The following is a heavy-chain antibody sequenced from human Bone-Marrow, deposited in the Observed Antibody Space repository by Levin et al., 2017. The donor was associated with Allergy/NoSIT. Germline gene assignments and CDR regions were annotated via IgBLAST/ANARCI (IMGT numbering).Heavy chain of an antibody. J-gene: IGHJ4*02. CDR2: INSDGTST. CDR1: GFTFSNYW. CDR3: VRGSFKYFDS. Sequence: GGSLRLSCAASGFTFSNYWMHWVRQPPGGGLLWVSRINSDGTSTNYADFVQGRFTISRDNAKNTIFLQINSLRADDTAIYYCVRGSFKYFDSWGQGTLVTVSS. V-gene: IGHV3-74*01. D-gene: IGHD3-3*02.